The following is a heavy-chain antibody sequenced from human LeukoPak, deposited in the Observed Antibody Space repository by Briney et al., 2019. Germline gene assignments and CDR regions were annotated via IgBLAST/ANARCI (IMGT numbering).Heavy chain of an antibody. D-gene: IGHD4-17*01. J-gene: IGHJ4*02. CDR1: GFTFSTYA. V-gene: IGHV3-23*01. CDR2: ISSVGGNT. CDR3: AKGRNDYGDPALNY. Sequence: GGSLRLSCAASGFTFSTYAMSWVRQAPGKGLEWVSSISSVGGNTYYADSVKGRFTISRDNSKNTLYLQMNSLRAEDTAGYYCAKGRNDYGDPALNYWGQGTLATISS.